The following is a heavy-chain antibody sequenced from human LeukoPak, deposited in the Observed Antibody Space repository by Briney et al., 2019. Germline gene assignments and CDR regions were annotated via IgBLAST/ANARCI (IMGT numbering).Heavy chain of an antibody. V-gene: IGHV3-23*01. CDR3: ARDRSPIKYQPLYYFDY. D-gene: IGHD2-2*01. J-gene: IGHJ4*02. CDR2: ISSTGCTT. CDR1: GITFSSYG. Sequence: PGGSLRLSCAASGITFSSYGMSWVRQAPGKGLEWVSSISSTGCTTYYADSVKGRFTISRDNSKNSLYLQMNSLRAEDTAVYYCARDRSPIKYQPLYYFDYWGQGTLVTVSS.